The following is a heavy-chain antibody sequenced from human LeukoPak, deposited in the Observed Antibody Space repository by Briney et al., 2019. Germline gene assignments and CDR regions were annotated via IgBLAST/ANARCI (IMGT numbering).Heavy chain of an antibody. CDR2: ISYSGST. CDR1: GGSFSGYY. V-gene: IGHV4-34*01. CDR3: TRETLWFGDLDYYYYMDA. Sequence: SETLSLTCAVYGGSFSGYYWSWIRQPPGKGLEWIGEISYSGSTNYNPSLKSRVTISVDTSKNQFSLQLNSVTPEDTAVYYCTRETLWFGDLDYYYYMDAWGKGTTVTISS. D-gene: IGHD3-10*01. J-gene: IGHJ6*03.